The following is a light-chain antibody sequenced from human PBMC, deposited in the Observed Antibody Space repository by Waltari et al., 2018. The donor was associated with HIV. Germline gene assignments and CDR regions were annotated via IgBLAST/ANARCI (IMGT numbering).Light chain of an antibody. Sequence: QSALTQPPSASGSPGQSVTISCTGTSNDVGAYDYVSWYQPHPGRAPKLLIYEVTKRPSGGPDRFSGSKSGNTGSLTVSGLQAEDDGHYYCTSYVDNYHVFFGGGTKLTVL. V-gene: IGLV2-8*01. J-gene: IGLJ2*01. CDR3: TSYVDNYHVF. CDR1: SNDVGAYDY. CDR2: EVT.